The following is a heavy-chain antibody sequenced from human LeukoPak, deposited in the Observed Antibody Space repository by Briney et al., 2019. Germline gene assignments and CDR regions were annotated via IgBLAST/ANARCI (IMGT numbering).Heavy chain of an antibody. CDR3: AREEGHYYDSSGPIMSHY. J-gene: IGHJ4*02. V-gene: IGHV4-39*07. CDR1: GGSISSNSYY. Sequence: SETLSLTCTVSGGSISSNSYYWGWLRQPPGKGLEWIGYIYHSGSTYYNPSLKSRVTISVVRSKNQFSLKLSSVTAADTAVYYCAREEGHYYDSSGPIMSHYWGQGTLVTVSS. CDR2: IYHSGST. D-gene: IGHD3-22*01.